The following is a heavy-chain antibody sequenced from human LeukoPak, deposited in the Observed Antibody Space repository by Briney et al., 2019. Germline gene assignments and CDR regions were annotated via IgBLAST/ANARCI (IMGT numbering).Heavy chain of an antibody. CDR3: ARDLRIRYYYGSGSYPVYYFDY. Sequence: ASVKVSRKASGYTFTSYGISWVRQAPGQGLEWMGWISAYNGNTNYAQKLQGRVTMTTDTSTSTAYMELRSLRSDDTAVYYCARDLRIRYYYGSGSYPVYYFDYWGQGTLVTVSS. J-gene: IGHJ4*02. CDR2: ISAYNGNT. D-gene: IGHD3-10*01. V-gene: IGHV1-18*01. CDR1: GYTFTSYG.